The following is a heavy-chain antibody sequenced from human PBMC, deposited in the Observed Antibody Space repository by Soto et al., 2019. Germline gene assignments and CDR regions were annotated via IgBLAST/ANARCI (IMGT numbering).Heavy chain of an antibody. V-gene: IGHV4-59*01. Sequence: PSETLSLTCTVSGGSISSYYWSWIRQPPGKGLEWIGYIYYSGSTNYNPSLKSRVTISVDTSKNQFSLKLSSVTAADTAVYYCARSLRPDWYNWNDAGNWFDPWGQGTLVTVSS. J-gene: IGHJ5*02. CDR1: GGSISSYY. CDR3: ARSLRPDWYNWNDAGNWFDP. CDR2: IYYSGST. D-gene: IGHD1-1*01.